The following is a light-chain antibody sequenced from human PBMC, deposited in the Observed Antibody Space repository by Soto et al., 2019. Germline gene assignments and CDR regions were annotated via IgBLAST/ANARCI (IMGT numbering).Light chain of an antibody. V-gene: IGKV1-33*01. CDR1: QDIGTF. CDR2: DAA. J-gene: IGKJ2*01. CDR3: QQFQSAPYT. Sequence: DIQSTQSPSPLSASVGDRVTISCHASQDIGTFLNWYQQTSGKAPRLLIYDAAHLETGVSSRFSGSGSGTHFTFTISSLQPEDVATYYCQQFQSAPYTFGQGTKVDI.